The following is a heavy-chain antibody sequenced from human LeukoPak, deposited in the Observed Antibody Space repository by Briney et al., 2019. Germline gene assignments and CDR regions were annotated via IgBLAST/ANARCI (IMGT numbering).Heavy chain of an antibody. CDR1: GFTFSSYA. Sequence: GGSLRLSCAASGFTFSSYAMSWVRQAPGKGLEWVSAISGSGGSTYYADSVKGRFTISRDNSKNTLYLQMNSLRAEDTAVYYCAKEVVPAANYYYYYYMDVWGKGTTLTVSS. J-gene: IGHJ6*03. CDR3: AKEVVPAANYYYYYYMDV. D-gene: IGHD2-2*01. V-gene: IGHV3-23*01. CDR2: ISGSGGST.